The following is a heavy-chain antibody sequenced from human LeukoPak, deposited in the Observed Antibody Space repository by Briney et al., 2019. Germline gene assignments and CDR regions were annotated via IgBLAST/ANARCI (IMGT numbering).Heavy chain of an antibody. Sequence: SVKVSCMASGGTFSSYAISWVRQAAGQGLEWMGRIIPIFGRANYAQKFQGRVTITADKSTSTAYMELSSLRSEDTAVYYCARNYDSSQGSFDYWGQGTLVTVSS. CDR2: IIPIFGRA. V-gene: IGHV1-69*04. CDR3: ARNYDSSQGSFDY. J-gene: IGHJ4*02. D-gene: IGHD3-22*01. CDR1: GGTFSSYA.